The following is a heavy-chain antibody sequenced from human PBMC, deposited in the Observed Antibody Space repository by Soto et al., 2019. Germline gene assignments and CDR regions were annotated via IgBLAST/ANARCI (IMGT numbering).Heavy chain of an antibody. Sequence: ASVNVSCMASGYTFTSYDINWVRQATGQGLEWMGWMNPNSGKTGYTQNFQGRVTMTRNTSINTAYMELSSLRSEDTAVYYCARFASSGWFFDYWGQGTLVTVSS. CDR2: MNPNSGKT. CDR1: GYTFTSYD. V-gene: IGHV1-8*01. CDR3: ARFASSGWFFDY. J-gene: IGHJ4*01. D-gene: IGHD6-19*01.